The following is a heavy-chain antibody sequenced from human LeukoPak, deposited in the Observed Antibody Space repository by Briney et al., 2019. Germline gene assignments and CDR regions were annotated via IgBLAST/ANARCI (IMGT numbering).Heavy chain of an antibody. Sequence: GGSLRLSCAASGLTFSSYAMHWVRQAPGKGLEWVAVIAYDGSNKYYAVSVKGRFTISRDNSKNTLYLQMNSLRAEDTAVYYCARDSSSSSLDYWGQGTLVTVSS. D-gene: IGHD6-6*01. CDR1: GLTFSSYA. V-gene: IGHV3-30-3*01. CDR2: IAYDGSNK. J-gene: IGHJ4*02. CDR3: ARDSSSSSLDY.